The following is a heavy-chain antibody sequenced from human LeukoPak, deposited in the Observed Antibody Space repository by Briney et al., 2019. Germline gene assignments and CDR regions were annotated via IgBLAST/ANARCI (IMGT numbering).Heavy chain of an antibody. CDR2: IHRSGNT. J-gene: IGHJ4*02. D-gene: IGHD4/OR15-4a*01. Sequence: KPSETLSLTCFISGDSISTSHYYWGWIRQPPGKGLEWIGSIHRSGNTYYNPSLKSRVTTSVDMSKNQFSLKLTSVTAADTAVYYCVRDSYGGNRGFDFWGQGTQVTVSS. CDR1: GDSISTSHYY. CDR3: VRDSYGGNRGFDF. V-gene: IGHV4-39*01.